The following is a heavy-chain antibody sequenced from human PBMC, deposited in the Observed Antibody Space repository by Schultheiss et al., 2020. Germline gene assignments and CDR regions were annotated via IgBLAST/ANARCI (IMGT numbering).Heavy chain of an antibody. J-gene: IGHJ4*02. Sequence: ASVKVSCKASGYTFTGYYMHWVRQAPGQGLEWMGWINPNSGGTNYAQKFKGSVTMTRDTSISTAYMELSSLISEDTAVYYCAGGGRVGDGYSYGQDYWGQGTLVTVSS. D-gene: IGHD5-18*01. V-gene: IGHV1-2*02. CDR3: AGGGRVGDGYSYGQDY. CDR2: INPNSGGT. CDR1: GYTFTGYY.